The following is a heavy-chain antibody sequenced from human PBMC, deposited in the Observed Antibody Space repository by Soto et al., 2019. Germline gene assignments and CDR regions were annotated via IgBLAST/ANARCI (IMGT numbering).Heavy chain of an antibody. Sequence: EVQLVESGGGLIQPGGSLRLSCVVSGFTVSSSNYMSWVRQAPGKGLEWVSVIYSGGTTYYAVSVKGRFTISRDNSKNTLYLQMNSLRAEDTAVYYCHGYGYWGQGTLVTVSS. D-gene: IGHD5-12*01. CDR2: IYSGGTT. J-gene: IGHJ4*02. CDR1: GFTVSSSNY. CDR3: HGYGY. V-gene: IGHV3-53*01.